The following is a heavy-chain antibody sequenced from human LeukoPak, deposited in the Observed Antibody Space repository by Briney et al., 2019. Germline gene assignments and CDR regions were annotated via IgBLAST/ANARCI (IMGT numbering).Heavy chain of an antibody. Sequence: GGSLRLSCAASGFTFSSYAMSWVRQAPGEGLEWVSYISSSGNTIYYADSVKGRFTISRDNAKNSLYLQMSSLRAEDTAVYYCARRSSRSFDYWGQGTLVSVCS. J-gene: IGHJ4*02. CDR3: ARRSSRSFDY. CDR2: ISSSGNTI. CDR1: GFTFSSYA. D-gene: IGHD2/OR15-2a*01. V-gene: IGHV3-48*03.